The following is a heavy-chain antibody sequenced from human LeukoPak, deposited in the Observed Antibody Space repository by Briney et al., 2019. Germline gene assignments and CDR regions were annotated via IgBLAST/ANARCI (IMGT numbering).Heavy chain of an antibody. CDR3: ARIVVAATSADFNNWFDP. Sequence: SVKASCKASGYTLTSYDINWVRRATGQGLEWMGWMNPNSGKAGYAQKFQGGVTITRNTSISTAYMELSSLRSEDTAVYYCARIVVAATSADFNNWFDPWGQGTLVTVSS. J-gene: IGHJ5*02. V-gene: IGHV1-8*03. CDR1: GYTLTSYD. CDR2: MNPNSGKA. D-gene: IGHD2-15*01.